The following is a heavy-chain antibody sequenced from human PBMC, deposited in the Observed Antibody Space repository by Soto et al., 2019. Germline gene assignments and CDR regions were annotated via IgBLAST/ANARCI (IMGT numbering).Heavy chain of an antibody. CDR2: ISAYNGDT. Sequence: GSVKVSCQASVYTFTTSGITWVRQAPGQGLEWMGWISAYNGDTNYAQKLQGRLTMTTDTSTSTAYMELRSLRSDDTAVYYCARDHCGGDCYPDPYDYWGRGTLVTVSS. CDR1: VYTFTTSG. V-gene: IGHV1-18*01. J-gene: IGHJ4*02. CDR3: ARDHCGGDCYPDPYDY. D-gene: IGHD2-21*02.